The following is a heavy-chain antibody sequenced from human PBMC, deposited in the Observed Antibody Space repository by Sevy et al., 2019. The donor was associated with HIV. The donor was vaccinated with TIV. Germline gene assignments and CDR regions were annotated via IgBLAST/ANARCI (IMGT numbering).Heavy chain of an antibody. CDR2: INSDGSST. Sequence: GGSLRLSCAASGFTFSSYWMHWVRQAPGKGLVWVSRINSDGSSTSYADSVKGRFTISRDNAKNTLYLQMNSLRAEDTAVYYCARDKWGGAAAGSYYFYYGMDVWGQGTTVTVS. D-gene: IGHD6-13*01. CDR1: GFTFSSYW. J-gene: IGHJ6*02. V-gene: IGHV3-74*01. CDR3: ARDKWGGAAAGSYYFYYGMDV.